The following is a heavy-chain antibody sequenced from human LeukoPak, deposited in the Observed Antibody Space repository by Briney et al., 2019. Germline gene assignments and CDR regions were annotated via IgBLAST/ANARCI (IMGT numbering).Heavy chain of an antibody. Sequence: GESLKISCKGSGYSFTSYWIGWVRQMPGKGLEWMGIIYPGDSDTRYSPSFQGQVTISADKSISTAYLRWSSLKASDTAMYYCARQETYYYDSSGYADAFDIWGQGTMVTVSS. J-gene: IGHJ3*02. D-gene: IGHD3-22*01. CDR2: IYPGDSDT. V-gene: IGHV5-51*01. CDR1: GYSFTSYW. CDR3: ARQETYYYDSSGYADAFDI.